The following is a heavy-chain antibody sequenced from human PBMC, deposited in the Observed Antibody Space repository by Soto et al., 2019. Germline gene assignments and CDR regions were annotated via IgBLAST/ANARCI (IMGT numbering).Heavy chain of an antibody. CDR2: ISSSSSYI. CDR3: ARDKLRGFSNWFDP. Sequence: GGSLRLSCAASGFTFSSYSMNWVRQAPGKGLEWVSSISSSSSYIYYADSVKGRFTISRDNAKNSLYLQMNSLRAEDTAVYYCARDKLRGFSNWFDPWGQGTLVTVSS. V-gene: IGHV3-21*01. J-gene: IGHJ5*02. CDR1: GFTFSSYS. D-gene: IGHD3-10*01.